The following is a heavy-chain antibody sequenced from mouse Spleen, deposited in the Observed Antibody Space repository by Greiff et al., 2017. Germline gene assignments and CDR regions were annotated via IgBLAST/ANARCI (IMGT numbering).Heavy chain of an antibody. J-gene: IGHJ4*01. D-gene: IGHD1-1*01. CDR2: IYPGDGDT. V-gene: IGHV1-87*01. Sequence: QVQLKQPGAELVKPGASVKLSCKASGYTFTSYWMQWVKQRPGQGLEWIGAIYPGDGDTRYTQKFKGKATLTADKSSSTAYMQLSSLTSEDSAVYYCALYYYDGSYFYAMDYWGQGTSVTVSS. CDR3: ALYYYDGSYFYAMDY. CDR1: GYTFTSYW.